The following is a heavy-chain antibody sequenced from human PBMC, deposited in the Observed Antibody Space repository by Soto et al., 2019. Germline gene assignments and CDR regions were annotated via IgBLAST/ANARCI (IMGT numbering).Heavy chain of an antibody. CDR3: AREMSSLTWYFDI. Sequence: QVQLQESGPGLVKPSETLSLSCSVSGGSISNGGYFWSWIRQPPGKGLEWIGYVYYSGSTSYNPSLKSRVTMSIDRSKNQISLKLTSVTTVDTVVYYCAREMSSLTWYFDIWGRGAPVTVSS. J-gene: IGHJ2*01. CDR1: GGSISNGGYF. V-gene: IGHV4-61*08. CDR2: VYYSGST.